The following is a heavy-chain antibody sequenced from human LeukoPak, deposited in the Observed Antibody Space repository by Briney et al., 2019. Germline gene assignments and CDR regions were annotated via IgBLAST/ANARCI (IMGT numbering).Heavy chain of an antibody. J-gene: IGHJ6*03. Sequence: WGSLRLSCAASGFTFSSYGMHWVRQAPGKGLEWVAFIRYDGSNKYYADSVKGRFTISRDNSKNTLYLQMNSLRAEDTAVYYCAKDGDYGDYVDYYYYYMDVWGKGTTVTISS. CDR2: IRYDGSNK. CDR1: GFTFSSYG. CDR3: AKDGDYGDYVDYYYYYMDV. D-gene: IGHD4-17*01. V-gene: IGHV3-30*02.